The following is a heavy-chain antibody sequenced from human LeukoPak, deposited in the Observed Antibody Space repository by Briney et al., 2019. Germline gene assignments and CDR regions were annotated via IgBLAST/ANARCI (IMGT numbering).Heavy chain of an antibody. V-gene: IGHV3-23*01. Sequence: SCKASGGTFSSYAMSWVRQAPGKGLEWVSAISGSGGSTYHADSVKGRFTISRDNSKNTLYLQMNSLRAEDTAVYYCAKDKKTYYYDSSGYPYFQHWGQGTLVTVSS. CDR3: AKDKKTYYYDSSGYPYFQH. J-gene: IGHJ1*01. D-gene: IGHD3-22*01. CDR2: ISGSGGST. CDR1: GGTFSSYA.